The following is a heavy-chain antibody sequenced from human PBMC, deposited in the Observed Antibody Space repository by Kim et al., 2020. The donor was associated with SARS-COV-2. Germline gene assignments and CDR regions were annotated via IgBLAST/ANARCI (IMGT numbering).Heavy chain of an antibody. Sequence: ASVKVSCKASGYTFTGYYMHWVRQATGQGLEWMGRINPNSGGTNYAQKFQGRVTMTRDTSISTAYMELSRLRSDDTAVYYCARDGGSSSSYYYYYYGMDVWGQGTTVTVSS. J-gene: IGHJ6*02. D-gene: IGHD6-6*01. CDR3: ARDGGSSSSYYYYYYGMDV. CDR2: INPNSGGT. V-gene: IGHV1-2*06. CDR1: GYTFTGYY.